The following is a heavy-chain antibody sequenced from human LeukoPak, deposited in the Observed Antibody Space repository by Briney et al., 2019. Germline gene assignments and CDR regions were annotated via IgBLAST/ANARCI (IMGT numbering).Heavy chain of an antibody. D-gene: IGHD5-12*01. CDR1: GFTFSNYV. J-gene: IGHJ4*02. CDR3: AKEVGYGSPYFDY. Sequence: GGSLRLSCAASGFTFSNYVMHWVRQAPGKGLWWVALISFDESSEYYADSVKGRFSISRDNSKNTLYLQMNNARVDDTAVYYCAKEVGYGSPYFDYWGQGTLVTVSS. V-gene: IGHV3-30*18. CDR2: ISFDESSE.